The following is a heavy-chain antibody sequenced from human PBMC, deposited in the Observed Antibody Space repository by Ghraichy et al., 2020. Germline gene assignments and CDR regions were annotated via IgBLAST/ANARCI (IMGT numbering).Heavy chain of an antibody. CDR1: GGTFSSYA. Sequence: SVKVSCKASGGTFSSYAISWVRQAPGQGLEWMGGIIPIFGTANYAQKFQGRVTITADESTSTAYMELSSLRSEDTAVYYCARLEAAAGKGAFDIWGQGTMVTVSS. J-gene: IGHJ3*02. V-gene: IGHV1-69*13. CDR2: IIPIFGTA. CDR3: ARLEAAAGKGAFDI. D-gene: IGHD6-13*01.